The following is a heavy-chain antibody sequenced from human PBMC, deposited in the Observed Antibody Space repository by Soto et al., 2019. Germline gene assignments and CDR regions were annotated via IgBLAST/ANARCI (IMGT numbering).Heavy chain of an antibody. V-gene: IGHV4-59*01. Sequence: QVQLRESGPGLVKASETRSLTCTVSGGSTSPYYWSWLRQPPGKGLEWIGFIDYSGGARYNPSLKSRVTMSLHTSENQISLKLSSMTAADTAVYFCARGRPWELYDYWGQGTLVTVSS. D-gene: IGHD1-7*01. J-gene: IGHJ4*02. CDR2: IDYSGGA. CDR1: GGSTSPYY. CDR3: ARGRPWELYDY.